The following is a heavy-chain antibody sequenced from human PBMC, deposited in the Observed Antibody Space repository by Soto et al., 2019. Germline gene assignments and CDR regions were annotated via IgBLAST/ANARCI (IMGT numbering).Heavy chain of an antibody. Sequence: PGGSLRLSCAASGFTFSRCWMSWVRQAPGKGLEWVANIKQDGSEKWYVDSVKGRFTISRDNAKNSLYLQMKSLRAEATAVYFCARGDYYDTSGPFSDAFDIWGQGTMVTVSS. CDR1: GFTFSRCW. V-gene: IGHV3-7*04. D-gene: IGHD3-22*01. J-gene: IGHJ3*02. CDR3: ARGDYYDTSGPFSDAFDI. CDR2: IKQDGSEK.